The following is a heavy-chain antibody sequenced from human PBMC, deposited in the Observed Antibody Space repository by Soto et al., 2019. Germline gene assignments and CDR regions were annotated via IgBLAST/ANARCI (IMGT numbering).Heavy chain of an antibody. J-gene: IGHJ6*03. CDR1: GGSISSSSYY. D-gene: IGHD3-10*01. Sequence: QLQLQESGPGLVKPSETLSLTCTVSGGSISSSSYYWGWIRQPPGKGLEWIGSIYYSGSTYYNPSLKSRVTMSVDTSKNQFSLKLSSVTAADTAVYYCARPPGGYYYYMDVWGKGTTFTVSS. CDR3: ARPPGGYYYYMDV. CDR2: IYYSGST. V-gene: IGHV4-39*01.